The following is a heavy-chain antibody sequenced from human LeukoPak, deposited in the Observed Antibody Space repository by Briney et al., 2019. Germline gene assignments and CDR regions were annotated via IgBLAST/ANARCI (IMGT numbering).Heavy chain of an antibody. J-gene: IGHJ4*02. CDR1: GFTFSSYA. V-gene: IGHV3-23*01. D-gene: IGHD6-13*01. Sequence: GGSLRLSCAASGFTFSSYAMSWVRQAPGKGLEWVSAISGSGGSTYYADSVKGRFTISRDNSKNTLYLQMNSLSAEDTAVYYCAKDTSSWSPTHHDYWGQGTLVTVSS. CDR2: ISGSGGST. CDR3: AKDTSSWSPTHHDY.